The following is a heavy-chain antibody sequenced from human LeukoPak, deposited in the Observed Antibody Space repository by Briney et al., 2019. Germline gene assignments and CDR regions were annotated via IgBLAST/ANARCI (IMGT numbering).Heavy chain of an antibody. V-gene: IGHV3-23*01. CDR2: ISGSGGST. CDR1: GFTFSSYA. D-gene: IGHD5-18*01. J-gene: IGHJ6*02. CDR3: ARENVDTAYYYYGMDV. Sequence: PGGSLRLSCAASGFTFSSYAMSWVRQAPGKGLEWVSAISGSGGSTYYADSVKGRFTISRDNSKNTLYLQMNSLRAEDTAAYYCARENVDTAYYYYGMDVWGQGTTVTVSS.